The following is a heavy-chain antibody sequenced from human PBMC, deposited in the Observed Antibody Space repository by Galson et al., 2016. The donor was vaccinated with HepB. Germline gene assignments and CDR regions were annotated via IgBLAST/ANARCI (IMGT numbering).Heavy chain of an antibody. D-gene: IGHD3-9*01. Sequence: SLRLSCAASGFTFGSFAMSWVRQAPGRGLEWIASISGSADHTYYADAVTGRFTISRDAYHTVYLQMHSLRAEDTAIYYCARLTLPGICCYFYYWGQGTLGTVSS. CDR3: ARLTLPGICCYFYY. J-gene: IGHJ4*02. V-gene: IGHV3-23*01. CDR1: GFTFGSFA. CDR2: ISGSADHT.